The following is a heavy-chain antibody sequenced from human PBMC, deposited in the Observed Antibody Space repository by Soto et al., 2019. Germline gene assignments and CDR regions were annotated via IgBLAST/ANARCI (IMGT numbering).Heavy chain of an antibody. J-gene: IGHJ6*02. CDR1: GGSFSGYY. CDR2: IYTSGST. CDR3: ARATAARNYYYYYGMDV. D-gene: IGHD6-6*01. Sequence: SETLSLTCAVYGGSFSGYYWSWIRQPPGKGLEWIGRIYTSGSTNYNPSLKSRVTMSVDTSKNQFSLKLSSVTAADTAVYYCARATAARNYYYYYGMDVWGQGTTVTVSS. V-gene: IGHV4-59*10.